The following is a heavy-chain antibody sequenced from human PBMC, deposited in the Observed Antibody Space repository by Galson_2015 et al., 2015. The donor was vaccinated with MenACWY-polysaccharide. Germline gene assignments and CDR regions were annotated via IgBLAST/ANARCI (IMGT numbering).Heavy chain of an antibody. D-gene: IGHD2-2*01. V-gene: IGHV3-30-3*01. CDR2: ISYDGTNK. Sequence: SLRLSCATSGFTFSSHAMHWVRQAPGKGLEWVAIISYDGTNKYYADSVKGRFTISRDNSKNTLYLQMNSLRGEDTAVYYCARDYCSRTTCYGMDVWGQGTRSPSP. CDR3: ARDYCSRTTCYGMDV. J-gene: IGHJ6*02. CDR1: GFTFSSHA.